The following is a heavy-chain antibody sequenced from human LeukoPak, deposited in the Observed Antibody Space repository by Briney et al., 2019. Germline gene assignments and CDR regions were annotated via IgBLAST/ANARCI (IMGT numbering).Heavy chain of an antibody. CDR2: IYHSGST. D-gene: IGHD5-18*01. CDR1: GGSIISGGYS. CDR3: ARGLSGMVTAFDI. J-gene: IGHJ3*02. Sequence: PSQTLSLTCAVSGGSIISGGYSWSWIRQPPGKGLEWIGYIYHSGSTYYNPSLKSRVTISVDRSKNQFSLKLSSVTAADAAVYYCARGLSGMVTAFDIWGQGTMVTVSS. V-gene: IGHV4-30-2*01.